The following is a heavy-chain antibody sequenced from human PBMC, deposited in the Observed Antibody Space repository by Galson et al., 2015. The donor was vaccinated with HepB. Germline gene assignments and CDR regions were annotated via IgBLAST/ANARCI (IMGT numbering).Heavy chain of an antibody. Sequence: SLRLSCAASGFTFSSYAMSWVRQAPGKGLEWVSAISGSGGSTYYADSVKGRFTISRDNSKNTLYLQMNSLRAEDTAVYYCAKDKGDEEGSWYVGYYFDYWGQGTLVTVSS. CDR2: ISGSGGST. CDR1: GFTFSSYA. D-gene: IGHD6-13*01. CDR3: AKDKGDEEGSWYVGYYFDY. J-gene: IGHJ4*02. V-gene: IGHV3-23*01.